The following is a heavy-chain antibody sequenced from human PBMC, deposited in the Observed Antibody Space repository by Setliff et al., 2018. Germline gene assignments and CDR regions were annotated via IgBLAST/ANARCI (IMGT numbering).Heavy chain of an antibody. CDR2: MNTNSGDT. Sequence: ASVKVSCKTSAYSFSGYYIHWVRQAPGQGLEWMGWMNTNSGDTKYTQKFQGRVTMTRDTSISTAYMELSRLRSDDTAVYYCARGRSTYFIDVWGKGTTVTVSS. CDR1: AYSFSGYY. V-gene: IGHV1-2*02. CDR3: ARGRSTYFIDV. J-gene: IGHJ6*03.